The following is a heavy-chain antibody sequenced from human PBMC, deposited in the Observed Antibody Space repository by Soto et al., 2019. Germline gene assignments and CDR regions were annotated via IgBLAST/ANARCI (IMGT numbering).Heavy chain of an antibody. Sequence: LRLSCTGSGFDFGDYYMSWIRQAPGKGLEWVSYIDSGDGTTYYTDSVKGRFTISRDNAKKTVYLQMSSLRAEDTALYYCVRPYYSSSWFPFDRWGQGTLVTVSS. D-gene: IGHD6-13*01. CDR3: VRPYYSSSWFPFDR. CDR2: IDSGDGTT. CDR1: GFDFGDYY. V-gene: IGHV3-11*01. J-gene: IGHJ4*02.